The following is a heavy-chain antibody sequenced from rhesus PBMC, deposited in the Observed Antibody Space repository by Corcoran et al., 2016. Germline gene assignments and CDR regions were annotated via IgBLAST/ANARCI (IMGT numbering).Heavy chain of an antibody. D-gene: IGHD2-21*01. J-gene: IGHJ5-1*01. CDR3: ARPRNTVTWRGFDV. CDR1: GFSISTSGTG. Sequence: QVTFKESGPALVKPTQTLTLTCTFSGFSISTSGTGVVWIRQPPGYALQWLASIYWNDYKYYSTSLKSRLTISKETSKKQVILTMTHMDPVDTATYYGARPRNTVTWRGFDVWGPGVLVTVSS. CDR2: IYWNDYK. V-gene: IGHV2-95*01.